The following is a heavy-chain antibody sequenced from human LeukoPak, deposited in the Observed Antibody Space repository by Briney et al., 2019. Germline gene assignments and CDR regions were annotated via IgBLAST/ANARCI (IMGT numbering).Heavy chain of an antibody. J-gene: IGHJ3*02. CDR1: GFTFSSYW. D-gene: IGHD5-18*01. CDR2: INTDGSST. V-gene: IGHV3-74*01. CDR3: ANLWDVDTARSGGTLDI. Sequence: GGSLRLSCAASGFTFSSYWMHWVRQAPGKGLVWVSRINTDGSSTSYADSVKGRFTISRDNAKNTLYLQMNTLRSEDTAVYYCANLWDVDTARSGGTLDIWGQGTMVTVSS.